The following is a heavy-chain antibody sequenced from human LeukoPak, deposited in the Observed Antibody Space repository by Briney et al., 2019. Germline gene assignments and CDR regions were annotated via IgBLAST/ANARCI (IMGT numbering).Heavy chain of an antibody. D-gene: IGHD2-2*01. V-gene: IGHV4-34*01. Sequence: SETLSLTRAIYGGSLSSYYWSWIRQPPGKGLEWIGEINHSGSTNYNPSLKSRVTISVDTSKNQFSLKLSSVTAPDTAVYYCARLNPLYCSSTSCYYFDYWGQGTLVTVSS. J-gene: IGHJ4*02. CDR3: ARLNPLYCSSTSCYYFDY. CDR1: GGSLSSYY. CDR2: INHSGST.